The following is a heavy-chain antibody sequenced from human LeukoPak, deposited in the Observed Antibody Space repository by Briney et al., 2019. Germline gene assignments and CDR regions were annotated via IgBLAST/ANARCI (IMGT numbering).Heavy chain of an antibody. V-gene: IGHV4-31*03. CDR1: GGSISSGGYY. Sequence: SETLSLTCTVSGGSISSGGYYWSWIRQHPGKGLEWIGYIYYSGSTYYNPSLKSRVTISVDTSKNQFSLKLSSVAAADTAVYYCARGPGNYGLDYWGQGTLVTVSS. J-gene: IGHJ4*02. CDR2: IYYSGST. D-gene: IGHD1-7*01. CDR3: ARGPGNYGLDY.